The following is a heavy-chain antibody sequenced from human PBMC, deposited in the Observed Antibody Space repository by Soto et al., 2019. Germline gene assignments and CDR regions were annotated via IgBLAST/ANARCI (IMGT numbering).Heavy chain of an antibody. Sequence: EVQLLESGGGLVQPGGSLRLSCAASGFTFSSYAMSWVRQAPGKGLEWVSAISGSGGSTYYADSVKGRFTISRDNSKNTLYLQMNSQRAEDTAVYYCANGKTWGSYRYRTGRYYFDYWGQGTLVTVSS. CDR3: ANGKTWGSYRYRTGRYYFDY. J-gene: IGHJ4*02. V-gene: IGHV3-23*01. CDR1: GFTFSSYA. D-gene: IGHD3-16*02. CDR2: ISGSGGST.